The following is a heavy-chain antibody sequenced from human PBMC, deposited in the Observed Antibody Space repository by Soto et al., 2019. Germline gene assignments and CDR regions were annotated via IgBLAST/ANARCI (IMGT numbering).Heavy chain of an antibody. J-gene: IGHJ5*02. D-gene: IGHD6-13*01. CDR3: ARDNLAAPNWFDP. CDR1: GGSIRTSCYS. Sequence: SETLSLTCTVSGGSIRTSCYSWGWIRRPPGKELEWIATISYSGSTKYNPSLKSRFTISVDLSKNQFSLKLSSVTAADTAVYYCARDNLAAPNWFDPWGQGSLVTVSS. V-gene: IGHV4-39*07. CDR2: ISYSGST.